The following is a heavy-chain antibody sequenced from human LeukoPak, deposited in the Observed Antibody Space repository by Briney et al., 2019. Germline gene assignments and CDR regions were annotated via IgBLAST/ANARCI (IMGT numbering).Heavy chain of an antibody. D-gene: IGHD1-14*01. CDR3: AREGRSPHTF. V-gene: IGHV3-7*03. Sequence: GGSLRLSCAASGFMFSSNWMSWVRLAPGKGLEWVANLKEDGTETYYVDSVKGRFTVSRDNAKNSLYLQMNSLRVEDTAVYYCAREGRSPHTFWGQGTLVTVSS. CDR2: LKEDGTET. CDR1: GFMFSSNW. J-gene: IGHJ4*02.